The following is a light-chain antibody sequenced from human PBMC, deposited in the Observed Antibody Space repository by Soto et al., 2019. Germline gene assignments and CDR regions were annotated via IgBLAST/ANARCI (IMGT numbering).Light chain of an antibody. J-gene: IGLJ2*01. CDR3: CSYAGNYLL. Sequence: QSALTQPAAVSGSPGQSITISCTGTRSDIGRYNLVSWYQQHPGKAPKLIIYAGSERPSGVSNRLSGSTSGNTASLTISGLQAEDEADYHCCSYAGNYLLFGGGTKLTVL. V-gene: IGLV2-23*01. CDR1: RSDIGRYNL. CDR2: AGS.